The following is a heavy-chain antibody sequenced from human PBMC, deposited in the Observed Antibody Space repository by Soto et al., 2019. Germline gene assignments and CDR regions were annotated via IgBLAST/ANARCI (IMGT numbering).Heavy chain of an antibody. D-gene: IGHD6-13*01. CDR1: GGTFSSYA. Sequence: GASVKVSCKASGGTFSSYAISWVRQAPGQGLEWMGGIIPIFGTANYAQKFQGRVTITADESTSTAYMELSSLRSEDTAVYYCARDHVYIAAAVTNWFDPWGQGTLVTVS. CDR3: ARDHVYIAAAVTNWFDP. V-gene: IGHV1-69*13. CDR2: IIPIFGTA. J-gene: IGHJ5*02.